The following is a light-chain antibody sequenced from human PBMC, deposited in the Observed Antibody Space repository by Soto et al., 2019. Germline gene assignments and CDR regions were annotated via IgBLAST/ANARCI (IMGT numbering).Light chain of an antibody. J-gene: IGLJ2*01. V-gene: IGLV1-40*01. CDR3: QSYDTSLSGSRI. CDR2: GNT. CDR1: SSNLGAGYA. Sequence: QPVLTQPPSVSGAPGQSVTISCTGSSSNLGAGYAVHWYQQLPGAAPKLLIYGNTYRPSGVPERFSGSKSGTSASLAITGLQADDEADYYCQSYDTSLSGSRIFGGGTKVTVL.